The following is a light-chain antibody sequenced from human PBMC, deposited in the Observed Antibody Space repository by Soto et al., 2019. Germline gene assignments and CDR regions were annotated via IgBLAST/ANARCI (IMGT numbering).Light chain of an antibody. CDR3: QQYHDWPPRIT. J-gene: IGKJ5*01. Sequence: DIVMTQSPVNMSLSPCERATLSCRASQSVSSNLAWYQQKPGQAPRLLIYGASTRATGIPARFSGSGSGTEFTLTISSLQSEDFAVYYCQQYHDWPPRITFGQGTRLEIK. V-gene: IGKV3-15*01. CDR1: QSVSSN. CDR2: GAS.